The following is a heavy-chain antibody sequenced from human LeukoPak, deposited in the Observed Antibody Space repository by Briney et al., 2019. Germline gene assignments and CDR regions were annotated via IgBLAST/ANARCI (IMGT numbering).Heavy chain of an antibody. CDR3: ATDRQLRGLPEAGFDP. D-gene: IGHD4-17*01. CDR1: GYTLTELS. V-gene: IGHV1-24*01. J-gene: IGHJ5*02. CDR2: FDPEDGET. Sequence: GASVKVSCTVSGYTLTELSMHWVRQAPGKGLEWMGGFDPEDGETIYAQKFQGRVTMTEDTSTDTAYMELSSLRSEDTAVYYCATDRQLRGLPEAGFDPWGQGTLVTVSS.